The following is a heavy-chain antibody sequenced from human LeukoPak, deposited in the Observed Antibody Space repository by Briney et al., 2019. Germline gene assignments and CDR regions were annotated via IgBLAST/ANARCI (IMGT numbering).Heavy chain of an antibody. Sequence: PSQTLSLTCSVSGGSMSSDNYYWSWIRQPAGKGLEWLGRIYTSGSTNYNPSLKSRVTISLDTSKNQFSLKLSSVTAADTAVYYCARAVGSFDWLPLFDYWGQGTLVTVSS. CDR2: IYTSGST. D-gene: IGHD3-9*01. CDR3: ARAVGSFDWLPLFDY. CDR1: GGSMSSDNYY. V-gene: IGHV4-61*02. J-gene: IGHJ4*02.